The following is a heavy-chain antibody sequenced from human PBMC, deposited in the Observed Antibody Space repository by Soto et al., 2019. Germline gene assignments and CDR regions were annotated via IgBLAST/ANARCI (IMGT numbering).Heavy chain of an antibody. D-gene: IGHD6-13*01. CDR3: ARAMLDGGIAAAGIRVPDAFDI. CDR1: GGSFSGYY. V-gene: IGHV4-34*01. J-gene: IGHJ3*02. CDR2: INHSGST. Sequence: TSETLSLTCAVYGGSFSGYYWSWIRQPPGKGLEWIGEINHSGSTNYNPSLKSRVTISVDTSKNQFSLKLSSVTAADTAVYYCARAMLDGGIAAAGIRVPDAFDIWGQGTMVTVSS.